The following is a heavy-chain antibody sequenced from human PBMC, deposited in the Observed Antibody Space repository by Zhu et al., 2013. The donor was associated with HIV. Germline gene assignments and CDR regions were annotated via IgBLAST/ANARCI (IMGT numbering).Heavy chain of an antibody. J-gene: IGHJ5*02. V-gene: IGHV1-69*01. CDR2: IIPIFGTA. D-gene: IGHD3-3*01. CDR3: ARGGFSSIRYDFWSGYSNWFDP. CDR1: GGTFSSYA. Sequence: QVQLVQSGAEVKKPGSSVKVSCKASGGTFSSYAISWVRQAPGQGLEWMGGIIPIFGTANYAQKFQGRVTITADESTSTAYMELSSLRSEDTAVYYCARGGFSSIRYDFWSGYSNWFDPWGQGTLVTVSS.